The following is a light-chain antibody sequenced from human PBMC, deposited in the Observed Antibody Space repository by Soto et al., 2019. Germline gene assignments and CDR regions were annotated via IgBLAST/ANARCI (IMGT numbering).Light chain of an antibody. CDR3: SSFAGNNNLV. Sequence: QSALTQPPSASGSPGQAVTISCTGTSSDVGGYNYVYLYQQHPGKAPKLMISEVSTRPSGVPDRFSGSKSGHTASLTVSGLQAEDEADYYCSSFAGNNNLVFGGGTKLTVL. CDR2: EVS. CDR1: SSDVGGYNY. V-gene: IGLV2-8*01. J-gene: IGLJ2*01.